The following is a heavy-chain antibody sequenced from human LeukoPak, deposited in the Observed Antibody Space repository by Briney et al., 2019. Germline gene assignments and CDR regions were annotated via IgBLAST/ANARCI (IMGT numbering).Heavy chain of an antibody. D-gene: IGHD5-18*01. V-gene: IGHV3-7*01. Sequence: GGSLRLSWAAAGFTFSNYWMNWVRQAPGKGLEWVANLNKDGREKYYVDSVKGRFTISRDNAKNSLYLQMNSLRAEDTAVYYCARNSPERGYSYGPLDNYFDYWGQGALVTVSS. CDR3: ARNSPERGYSYGPLDNYFDY. CDR1: GFTFSNYW. CDR2: LNKDGREK. J-gene: IGHJ4*02.